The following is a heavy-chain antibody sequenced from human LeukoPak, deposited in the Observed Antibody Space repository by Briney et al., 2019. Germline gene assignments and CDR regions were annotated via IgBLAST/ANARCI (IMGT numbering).Heavy chain of an antibody. CDR3: ASPTRYSSSWFLLY. CDR1: GGSISSGDYY. V-gene: IGHV4-30-4*08. J-gene: IGHJ4*02. Sequence: SQTLSLTCTVSGGSISSGDYYWSWLRQPPGTGLEWIGYIYYSGSTYYNPSLKSRVTISVDTSKNQFSLKLSSVTAADTAVYYCASPTRYSSSWFLLYWGQGTLVTVSS. CDR2: IYYSGST. D-gene: IGHD6-13*01.